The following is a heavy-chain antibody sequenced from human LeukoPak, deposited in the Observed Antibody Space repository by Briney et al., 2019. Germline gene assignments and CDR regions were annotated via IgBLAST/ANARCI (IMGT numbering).Heavy chain of an antibody. D-gene: IGHD6-13*01. CDR3: ARVGTSSWYV. J-gene: IGHJ4*02. CDR1: GFTFSSYW. CDR2: INSDGSTT. V-gene: IGHV3-74*01. Sequence: GGSLRLSCAASGFTFSSYWMHWVRQAPGKGLVWVSRINSDGSTTSYADSVKGRFTISRDNAKKSLFLQMNSLRAEDTSVYYCARVGTSSWYVWGQGTVVTVSS.